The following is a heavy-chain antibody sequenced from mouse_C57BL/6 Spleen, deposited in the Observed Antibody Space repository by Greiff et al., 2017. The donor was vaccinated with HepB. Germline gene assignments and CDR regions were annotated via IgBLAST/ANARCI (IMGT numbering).Heavy chain of an antibody. Sequence: QVQLQQSGAELVRPGASVTLSCKASGYTFTDYEMHWVKQTPVHGLEWIGAIDPETGGTAYNQKFKGKAILTADKSSSTAYMELRSLTSEDSAVYYCTRKYGNYLYYYAMDYWGQGTSVTVSS. D-gene: IGHD2-10*02. CDR3: TRKYGNYLYYYAMDY. V-gene: IGHV1-15*01. J-gene: IGHJ4*01. CDR2: IDPETGGT. CDR1: GYTFTDYE.